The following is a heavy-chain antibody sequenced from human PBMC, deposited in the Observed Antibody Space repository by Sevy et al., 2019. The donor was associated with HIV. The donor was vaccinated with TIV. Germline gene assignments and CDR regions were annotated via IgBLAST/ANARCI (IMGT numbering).Heavy chain of an antibody. D-gene: IGHD5-12*01. CDR1: GGTFSSYA. CDR2: IIPIFGTA. J-gene: IGHJ4*02. V-gene: IGHV1-69*13. CDR3: ATGPTDGYNYNYFDY. Sequence: ASVKVSYKASGGTFSSYAISWVRQAPGQGLEWMGGIIPIFGTANYAQKFQGRVTITADESKSTAYMELSSLRSEDTAVYYCATGPTDGYNYNYFDYWGQGTLVTVSS.